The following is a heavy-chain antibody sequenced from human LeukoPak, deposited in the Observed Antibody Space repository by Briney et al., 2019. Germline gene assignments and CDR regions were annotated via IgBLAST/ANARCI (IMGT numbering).Heavy chain of an antibody. CDR1: GYGFTSYW. CDR2: IYPGDSDT. CDR3: ATGRYCSGGSCRRNYFDY. J-gene: IGHJ4*02. Sequence: GESLKISCKGSGYGFTSYWIGWVRQMPGKGLEWMGIIYPGDSDTSYSPSFQGQVTISADKSISTAYLQWSSLKASDTAMYYCATGRYCSGGSCRRNYFDYWGQGTLVTVSS. V-gene: IGHV5-51*01. D-gene: IGHD2-15*01.